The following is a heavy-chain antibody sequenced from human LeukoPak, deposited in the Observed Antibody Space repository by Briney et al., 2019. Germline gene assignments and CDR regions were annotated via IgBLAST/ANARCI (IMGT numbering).Heavy chain of an antibody. Sequence: SETLSLTCTVSGGSISTYYWSWIRQPAGKGLEWIGRIYSGGSTNYNPSLKSRVTISVDTSKNQFSLKLSSVTAADTAVYYCARVSRGGSGQVPYYYYYMDVWGKGTTVTISS. V-gene: IGHV4-4*07. CDR2: IYSGGST. CDR3: ARVSRGGSGQVPYYYYYMDV. CDR1: GGSISTYY. D-gene: IGHD3-10*01. J-gene: IGHJ6*03.